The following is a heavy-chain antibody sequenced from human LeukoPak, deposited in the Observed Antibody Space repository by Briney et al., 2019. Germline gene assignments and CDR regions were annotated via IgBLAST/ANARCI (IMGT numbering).Heavy chain of an antibody. D-gene: IGHD2-21*02. CDR3: ARGLWVVTATAIDY. V-gene: IGHV1-3*01. Sequence: ASEKVSSKASGYTFTSYAMHWVRQAPGQRREWMGWINAGNGNTKYSQKFQGRVTITRDTSASTAYMELSSLRSEDTAVYYCARGLWVVTATAIDYWGQGTLVTVSS. CDR1: GYTFTSYA. J-gene: IGHJ4*02. CDR2: INAGNGNT.